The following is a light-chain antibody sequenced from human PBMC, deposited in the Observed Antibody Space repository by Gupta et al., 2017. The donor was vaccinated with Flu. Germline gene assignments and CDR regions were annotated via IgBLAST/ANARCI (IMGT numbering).Light chain of an antibody. Sequence: SVPPGMTAVITCDGNTIGVKSVHWYQQKPGQAPVVVIFDDSDRPSGVPARFSGSNSANTATLTISGVEAGDEADYYCQVWDGGPDHAVFGGG. CDR1: TIGVKS. CDR2: DDS. CDR3: QVWDGGPDHAV. V-gene: IGLV3-21*01. J-gene: IGLJ2*01.